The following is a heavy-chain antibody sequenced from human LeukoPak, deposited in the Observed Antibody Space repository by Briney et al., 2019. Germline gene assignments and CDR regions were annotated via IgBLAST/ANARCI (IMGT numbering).Heavy chain of an antibody. CDR1: GFTFSDSW. D-gene: IGHD5-18*01. V-gene: IGHV3-74*01. J-gene: IGHJ5*02. Sequence: GGSLRLSCAASGFTFSDSWMHWVRQAPGKGLVWVSHINGDASRITYADSVKGRFTLSRDNAKNTLILQMNSLRAEDTAVCYCVRDWGYSFSSWGQGTLVGVCS. CDR3: VRDWGYSFSS. CDR2: INGDASRI.